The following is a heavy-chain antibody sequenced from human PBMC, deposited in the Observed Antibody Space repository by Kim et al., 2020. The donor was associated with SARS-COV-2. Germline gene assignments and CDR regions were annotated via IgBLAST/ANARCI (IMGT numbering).Heavy chain of an antibody. CDR3: ARDPRVYDYIWGSYRYSYTCYNGMDV. J-gene: IGHJ6*02. CDR2: ISSSSSTI. D-gene: IGHD3-16*02. CDR1: GFTFSSYS. V-gene: IGHV3-48*02. Sequence: GGSLRLSCAASGFTFSSYSMNWVRQAPGKGLEWVSYISSSSSTIYYADSVKGRFTISRDNAKNSLYPQMNSLRDEDTAVYYCARDPRVYDYIWGSYRYSYTCYNGMDVGGQGTTVTVSS.